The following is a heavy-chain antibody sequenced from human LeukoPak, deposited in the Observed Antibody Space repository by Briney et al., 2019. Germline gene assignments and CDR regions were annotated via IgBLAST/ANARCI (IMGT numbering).Heavy chain of an antibody. J-gene: IGHJ3*02. Sequence: GGSLRLSCAASGFTFSGSAMHWVRQASGKGLEWVAFIRYDGSNKYYADSVKGRFTISRDNSRNTLYLQMNSLRAEDTAVYYCAKVGYYDSSGYLGSDAFDIWGQGTMVTVSS. D-gene: IGHD3-22*01. V-gene: IGHV3-30*02. CDR3: AKVGYYDSSGYLGSDAFDI. CDR2: IRYDGSNK. CDR1: GFTFSGSA.